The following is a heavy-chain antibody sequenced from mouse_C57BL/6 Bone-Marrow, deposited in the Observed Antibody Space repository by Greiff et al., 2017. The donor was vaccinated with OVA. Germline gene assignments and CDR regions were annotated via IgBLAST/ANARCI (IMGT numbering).Heavy chain of an antibody. CDR1: GFTFSDYG. Sequence: EVQGVESGGGLVQPGGSLKLSCAASGFTFSDYGMAWVRQAPRKGPAWVAFISNLAYSIYYADTVTGRFTISRENAKNTLYLEMSSLRSEDTAMYYCARHNYGSSYCAMDYWGQGTSVTVSS. CDR2: ISNLAYSI. D-gene: IGHD1-1*01. CDR3: ARHNYGSSYCAMDY. J-gene: IGHJ4*01. V-gene: IGHV5-15*01.